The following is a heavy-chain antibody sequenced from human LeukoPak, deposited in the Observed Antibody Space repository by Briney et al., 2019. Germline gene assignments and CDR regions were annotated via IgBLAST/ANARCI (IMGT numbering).Heavy chain of an antibody. Sequence: SETLSLTCVVNGGSLSGYYWSWIRQPPGEGLEWIGEINQRGSSNSNPSLKSRVTISVDTSMNQFSLKLRSATAADSAVYYCARHKGAARGHFDYWGQGTLVTVSS. CDR2: INQRGSS. V-gene: IGHV4-34*01. J-gene: IGHJ4*02. CDR1: GGSLSGYY. CDR3: ARHKGAARGHFDY. D-gene: IGHD6-6*01.